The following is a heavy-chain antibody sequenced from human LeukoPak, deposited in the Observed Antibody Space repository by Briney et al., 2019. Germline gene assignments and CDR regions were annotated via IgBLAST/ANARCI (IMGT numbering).Heavy chain of an antibody. CDR3: ARTRYYYNSRSYGAPYYFDY. Sequence: SETLSLTCAVSGGSISSNSYYWGWIRQPPGKGLEWIGSIYYSGSTYYNPSLKSRVTISVDTSENQFSLELSSVTAADTAVYYCARTRYYYNSRSYGAPYYFDYWGQGTLVTVSS. CDR1: GGSISSNSYY. D-gene: IGHD3-10*01. CDR2: IYYSGST. V-gene: IGHV4-39*01. J-gene: IGHJ4*02.